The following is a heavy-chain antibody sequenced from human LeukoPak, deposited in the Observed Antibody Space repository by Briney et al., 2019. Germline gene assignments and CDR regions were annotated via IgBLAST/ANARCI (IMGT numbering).Heavy chain of an antibody. Sequence: PGGSLRLSCAASGFIFSNYDVHWVRQAPGEGLEWVAFIRDDGRQKYYVDSVKGRFTISRDNSNNTLYLQMSGLRAKDTAVYYCATSGYGGKDYPYYYMGVWGKGTTVTVSS. V-gene: IGHV3-30*02. CDR1: GFIFSNYD. J-gene: IGHJ6*03. D-gene: IGHD3-22*01. CDR3: ATSGYGGKDYPYYYMGV. CDR2: IRDDGRQK.